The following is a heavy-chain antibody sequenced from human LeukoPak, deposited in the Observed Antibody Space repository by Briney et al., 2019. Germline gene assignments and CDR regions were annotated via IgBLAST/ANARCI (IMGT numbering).Heavy chain of an antibody. V-gene: IGHV3-74*01. Sequence: GGSLRLSCAASGFTFSSYWMHWVRQAPGKGLVWVSRINSDGSSTSYADSVKGRFTISRDNAKNSLYLQMNSLRADDTAVYYCARVPTTNGMDVWGQGTTVTVSS. D-gene: IGHD4-11*01. CDR2: INSDGSST. CDR3: ARVPTTNGMDV. J-gene: IGHJ6*02. CDR1: GFTFSSYW.